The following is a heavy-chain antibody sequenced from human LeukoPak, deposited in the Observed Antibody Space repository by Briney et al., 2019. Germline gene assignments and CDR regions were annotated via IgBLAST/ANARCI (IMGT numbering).Heavy chain of an antibody. CDR1: GFTFSEHY. J-gene: IGHJ6*03. D-gene: IGHD6-6*01. V-gene: IGHV3-11*04. CDR3: ARVIATRPHYHYYMDV. Sequence: GGSLRLSCVASGFTFSEHYMTWIRQAPGKGLEWVSYISNSGRTIYYADSVKGRFTISRGNAENSLYLQMNSLRVEDTAVYYCARVIATRPHYHYYMDVWGKGTTVTVSS. CDR2: ISNSGRTI.